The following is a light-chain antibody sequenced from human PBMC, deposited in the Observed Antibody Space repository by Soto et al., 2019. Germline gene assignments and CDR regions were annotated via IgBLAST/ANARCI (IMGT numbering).Light chain of an antibody. J-gene: IGKJ2*01. CDR3: QKYNSAPRT. Sequence: DTQMTQSPSSLSASVGDRVTITCRASQGISNYLAWYQQKPGKVPKLLIYGASTLQSGVPSRFSGSGSGTDFTLTISSLQPEDVANYYCQKYNSAPRTFGQGTKLEIK. CDR2: GAS. V-gene: IGKV1-27*01. CDR1: QGISNY.